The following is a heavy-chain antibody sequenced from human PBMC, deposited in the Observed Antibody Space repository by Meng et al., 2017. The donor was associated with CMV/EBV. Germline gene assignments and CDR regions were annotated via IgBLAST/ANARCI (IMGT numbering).Heavy chain of an antibody. CDR2: ISSSSSTI. CDR1: GFTFSSYS. Sequence: GESLKISCAASGFTFSSYSMNWDRQAPGKGLEWVSYISSSSSTIYYADSVKGRFTISRDNAKNSLYLQMNSLRAEDTAVYYCARDHCSSTSCYLLYYYYDMDAWGQGTTVTVSS. V-gene: IGHV3-48*04. J-gene: IGHJ6*02. CDR3: ARDHCSSTSCYLLYYYYDMDA. D-gene: IGHD2-2*01.